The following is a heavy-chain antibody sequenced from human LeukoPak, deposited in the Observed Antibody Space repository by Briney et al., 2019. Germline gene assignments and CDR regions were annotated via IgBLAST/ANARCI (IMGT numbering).Heavy chain of an antibody. CDR2: INHSGST. Sequence: SETLSLTCAVYGGSFSDYYWSWIRQPPGKGPEWIGEINHSGSTNYNPSLKSRVTISVDTSKNQFSLKLSSVTAADTAVYYCARTLHYYDSSVSTDAFDIWGQGTMVTVSS. CDR1: GGSFSDYY. D-gene: IGHD3-22*01. V-gene: IGHV4-34*01. CDR3: ARTLHYYDSSVSTDAFDI. J-gene: IGHJ3*02.